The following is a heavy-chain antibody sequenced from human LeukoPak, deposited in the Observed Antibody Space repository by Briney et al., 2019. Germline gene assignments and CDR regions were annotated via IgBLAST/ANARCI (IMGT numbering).Heavy chain of an antibody. D-gene: IGHD3-22*01. Sequence: PGGSLRLSCEASGFTFSAYAMTWVRQAPGKGLEWVSSIGSDNKPHYSESVKGRFAISRDNSKNTLYLQMNSLRAEDTALYYCASLDYFDSSDYGDYWGQGTLVIVSS. CDR3: ASLDYFDSSDYGDY. V-gene: IGHV3-23*05. J-gene: IGHJ4*02. CDR2: IGSDNKP. CDR1: GFTFSAYA.